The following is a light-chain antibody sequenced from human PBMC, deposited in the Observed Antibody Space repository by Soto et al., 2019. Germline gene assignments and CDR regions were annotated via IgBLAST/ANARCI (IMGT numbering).Light chain of an antibody. V-gene: IGLV2-14*01. CDR1: SGDIGSYNR. CDR3: SSYTNINTRACV. J-gene: IGLJ1*01. CDR2: EVT. Sequence: QSALTQPASVSGSPGQSITISCTGTSGDIGSYNRVSWYQQHPGKAPKLIIYEVTDWPSGVSNRFSGSKSGNTASLTIPGLQAEDEAEYYCSSYTNINTRACVFGTGTKLTVL.